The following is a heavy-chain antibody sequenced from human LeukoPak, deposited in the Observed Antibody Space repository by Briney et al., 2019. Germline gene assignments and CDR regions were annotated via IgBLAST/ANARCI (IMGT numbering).Heavy chain of an antibody. Sequence: GGSLRLSCAASAFTFSSYSMNCVRQAPGMGLEWVSYISSSSSTIYYADSVKGRFTISRDNAKNPPYLQMNSLTAEDTAVYYCARDRYSNYGPGPFDIWGQGTMVTVSS. D-gene: IGHD4-11*01. CDR2: ISSSSSTI. J-gene: IGHJ3*02. V-gene: IGHV3-48*01. CDR1: AFTFSSYS. CDR3: ARDRYSNYGPGPFDI.